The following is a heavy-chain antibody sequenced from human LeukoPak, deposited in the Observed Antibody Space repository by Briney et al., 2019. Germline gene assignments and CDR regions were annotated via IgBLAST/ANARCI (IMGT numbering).Heavy chain of an antibody. V-gene: IGHV3-30*02. CDR2: LRRDGNNN. D-gene: IGHD6-19*01. Sequence: GGSLRLSCAASGFIVSNYGMHWVRQAPGKGLAWVAFLRRDGNNNYYADSVKGRFTISRDNSKNTLYLQMNSLRAEDTAVYYCAKHDSSSDYWGQGTLVTVSS. CDR1: GFIVSNYG. CDR3: AKHDSSSDY. J-gene: IGHJ4*02.